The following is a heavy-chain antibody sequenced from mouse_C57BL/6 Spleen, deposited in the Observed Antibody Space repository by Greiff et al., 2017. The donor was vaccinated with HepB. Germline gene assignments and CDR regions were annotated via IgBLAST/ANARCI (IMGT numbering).Heavy chain of an antibody. Sequence: VQLQQSGAELAKPGASVKLSCKASGYTFTSYWMHWVKQRPGQGLEWIGYINPSSGYTKYNQKFKDQATLTADKSSSTADMQLSSLTYEDSAVYYCARGGEMWGLQSMDYWGQGTSVTVSS. CDR2: INPSSGYT. CDR3: ARGGEMWGLQSMDY. J-gene: IGHJ4*01. D-gene: IGHD2-13*01. V-gene: IGHV1-7*01. CDR1: GYTFTSYW.